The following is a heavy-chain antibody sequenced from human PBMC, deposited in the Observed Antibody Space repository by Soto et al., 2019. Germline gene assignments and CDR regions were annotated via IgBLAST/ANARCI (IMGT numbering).Heavy chain of an antibody. Sequence: QVHLVQSGAEVKKPGASVKVSCKASGYTFTSYGITWVRQAPGQGLEWMRWISAHNGNTDYAQKLQGRVIVTRDTSTSTAYRELRSLRCDDRAVYYCARGRYGDYWGQGALVTVSS. CDR1: GYTFTSYG. V-gene: IGHV1-18*01. J-gene: IGHJ4*02. D-gene: IGHD1-1*01. CDR3: ARGRYGDY. CDR2: ISAHNGNT.